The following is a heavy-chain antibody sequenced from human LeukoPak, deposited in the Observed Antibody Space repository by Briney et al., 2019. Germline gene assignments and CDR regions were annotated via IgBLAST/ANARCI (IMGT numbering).Heavy chain of an antibody. J-gene: IGHJ3*02. CDR2: INPNSGGT. D-gene: IGHD3-22*01. V-gene: IGHV1-2*02. CDR3: ARERDQYLGAYYYAGSGYTTAFDI. Sequence: GASVKDSCKGSGYTFTGYYMHWVRQAPGQGLEWMGGINPNSGGTNIAQKFQGRVTLTRDTAISTAYMEMSRLRSDDTAVYYCARERDQYLGAYYYAGSGYTTAFDIWGQGTMVTVSS. CDR1: GYTFTGYY.